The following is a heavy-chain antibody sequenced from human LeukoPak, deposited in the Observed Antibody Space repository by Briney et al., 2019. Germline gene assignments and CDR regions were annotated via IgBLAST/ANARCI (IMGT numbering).Heavy chain of an antibody. V-gene: IGHV1-69*06. J-gene: IGHJ4*02. CDR1: GGTFNSYA. CDR3: ARDNDSRDPPHFDY. Sequence: SVKVSCKASGGTFNSYAISCVRQAPVQGLEWMGGIIPIFGTTNYARKFRGRVTLTADKSTRTAYMELSSLRSEDTAVYYCARDNDSRDPPHFDYWGQGTLVTVSS. D-gene: IGHD3-16*01. CDR2: IIPIFGTT.